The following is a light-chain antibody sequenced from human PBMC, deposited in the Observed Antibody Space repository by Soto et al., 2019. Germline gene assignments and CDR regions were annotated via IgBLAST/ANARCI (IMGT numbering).Light chain of an antibody. CDR3: QQRYNRPPHT. J-gene: IGKJ2*01. CDR2: DAS. CDR1: QTVSSY. V-gene: IGKV3-11*01. Sequence: EIVLTQSPATLSLSPGERATLSCRASQTVSSYLAWYQQKPGQAPRLLIYDASNRATGIPARFSGSGSGTDFTLTISSLEPEDCAVYYCQQRYNRPPHTFGQGTKLEIK.